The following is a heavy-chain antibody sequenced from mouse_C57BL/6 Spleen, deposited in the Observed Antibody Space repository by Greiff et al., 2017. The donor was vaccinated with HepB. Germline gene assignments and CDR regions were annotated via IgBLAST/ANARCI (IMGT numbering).Heavy chain of an antibody. CDR3: ARSPPYDYDFDY. D-gene: IGHD2-4*01. V-gene: IGHV14-2*01. J-gene: IGHJ2*01. CDR1: GFNIKDYY. CDR2: IDPEDGDT. Sequence: EVQLQESGAELVKPGASVKLSCTASGFNIKDYYMHWVKQSTEQGLEWIGRIDPEDGDTKYAPKFQGKATITADTSSNTAYLQLSSLTSEDTAVYYCARSPPYDYDFDYWGQGTTLTVSS.